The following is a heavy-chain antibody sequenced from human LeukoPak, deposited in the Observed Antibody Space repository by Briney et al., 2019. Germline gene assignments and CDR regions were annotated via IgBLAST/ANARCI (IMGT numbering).Heavy chain of an antibody. D-gene: IGHD6-19*01. CDR3: ARDGKAVAVAFDI. Sequence: GGSLRLSCAASGFIFSSYSMNWVRQAPGKGLEWVSGINWNGGSTGYADSVKGRFTISRDNAKNSLYLQMNSLRAEDTAVYYCARDGKAVAVAFDIWGQGTMVTVSS. V-gene: IGHV3-20*04. CDR1: GFIFSSYS. CDR2: INWNGGST. J-gene: IGHJ3*02.